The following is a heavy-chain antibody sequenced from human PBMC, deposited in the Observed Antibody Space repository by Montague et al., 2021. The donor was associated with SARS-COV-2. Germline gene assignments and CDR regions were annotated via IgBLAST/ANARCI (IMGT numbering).Heavy chain of an antibody. V-gene: IGHV4-39*01. J-gene: IGHJ6*01. CDR1: GSSISSSNYY. D-gene: IGHD6-19*01. Sequence: SETLSLTCTVPGSSISSSNYYWAWIRQPPEKGREWIVNNDYRGSTCYNLSLKRRIIISIYTSKNQLSLTLSSVTAADTAVYYCATQEDPSGWIPGPLDVWGQGTMVTVSS. CDR3: ATQEDPSGWIPGPLDV. CDR2: NDYRGST.